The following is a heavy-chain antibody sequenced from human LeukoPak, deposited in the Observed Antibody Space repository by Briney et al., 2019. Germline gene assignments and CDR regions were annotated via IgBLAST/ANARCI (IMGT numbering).Heavy chain of an antibody. V-gene: IGHV3-74*01. D-gene: IGHD4-23*01. J-gene: IGHJ4*02. Sequence: GGSVSLFCAAWVLTLSSYCAQWVRRARAKGLVGVTSINSDGRSTSYADSVKGRFTISRDNAKNTLYLQMNSLRAEDTAVYYCARDRWTFDYWGQGTLVSVSS. CDR2: INSDGRST. CDR1: VLTLSSYC. CDR3: ARDRWTFDY.